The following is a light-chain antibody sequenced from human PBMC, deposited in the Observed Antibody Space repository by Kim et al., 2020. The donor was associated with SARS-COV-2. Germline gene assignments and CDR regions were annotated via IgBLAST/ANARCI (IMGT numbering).Light chain of an antibody. CDR2: RNN. Sequence: VTISCSGSRSNIGSNYVYWYQQLPGTAPKLLIYRNNQWPSGVPDRFSGSKSGTSASLAISGLRSEDEADYYCAAWDDSLSGRGVVFGGGTQLTVL. CDR3: AAWDDSLSGRGVV. J-gene: IGLJ2*01. V-gene: IGLV1-47*01. CDR1: RSNIGSNY.